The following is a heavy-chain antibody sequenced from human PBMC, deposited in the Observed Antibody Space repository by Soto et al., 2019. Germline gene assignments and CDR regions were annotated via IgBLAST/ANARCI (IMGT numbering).Heavy chain of an antibody. J-gene: IGHJ4*02. CDR3: VKGRSGYDFDY. Sequence: GGSLRLSCAASGFTFSTYAMSWVRQAPGKGLEWVSTISGSGGSTYYADSVKGRFPISRDNSENTLYVQMNSLRAEDTAVYYCVKGRSGYDFDYWGQGTLVTVSS. V-gene: IGHV3-23*01. D-gene: IGHD5-12*01. CDR2: ISGSGGST. CDR1: GFTFSTYA.